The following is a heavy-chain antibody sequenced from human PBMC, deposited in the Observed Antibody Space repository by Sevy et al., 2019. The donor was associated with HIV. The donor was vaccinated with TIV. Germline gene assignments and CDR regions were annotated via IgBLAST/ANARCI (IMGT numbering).Heavy chain of an antibody. Sequence: GSLRLSCTVSGGSISSYYWSWIRQPAGKGLEWIGRIYTSGSTNYNPPLKSRVTMSVDTSKNQFSLKRGSVTAADTAVYYCARSSWRSLDYWGQGTLVTVSS. CDR1: GGSISSYY. V-gene: IGHV4-4*07. CDR2: IYTSGST. J-gene: IGHJ4*02. D-gene: IGHD6-13*01. CDR3: ARSSWRSLDY.